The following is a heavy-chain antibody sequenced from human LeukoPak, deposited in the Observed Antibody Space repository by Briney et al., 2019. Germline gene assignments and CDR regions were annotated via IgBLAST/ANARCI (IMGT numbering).Heavy chain of an antibody. CDR2: IISKPGGYTT. D-gene: IGHD2-15*01. CDR1: GFDFSGFY. Sequence: GGSLRLSCAASGFDFSGFYMHWVRQASGRGLEWVGLIISKPGGYTTVYAASVKGRFTISRDDSKNTAYLQMNSLKAEDTAVYYCTRQDCSGGTCSYVDSWGQGTLVTVSS. V-gene: IGHV3-73*01. CDR3: TRQDCSGGTCSYVDS. J-gene: IGHJ4*02.